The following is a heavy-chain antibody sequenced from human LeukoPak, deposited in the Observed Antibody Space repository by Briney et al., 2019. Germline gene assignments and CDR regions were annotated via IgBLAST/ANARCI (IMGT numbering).Heavy chain of an antibody. CDR3: AKKGEVVLDY. CDR1: GFTFSTHA. J-gene: IGHJ4*02. V-gene: IGHV3-23*01. D-gene: IGHD3-22*01. CDR2: ISGDVQTT. Sequence: GGSLRLSCEASGFTFSTHAMNWIRQTPGKGLEWLSVISGDVQTTTYASSVKGRFTISRDNSKNTLYLEMNSLRAEDTAVYYCAKKGEVVLDYWGQGTLVTVSS.